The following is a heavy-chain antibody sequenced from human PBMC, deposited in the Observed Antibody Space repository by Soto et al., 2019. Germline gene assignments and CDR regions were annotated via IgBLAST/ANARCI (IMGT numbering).Heavy chain of an antibody. CDR1: GGSISSYY. D-gene: IGHD2-15*01. J-gene: IGHJ4*02. V-gene: IGHV4-59*08. CDR2: IYYSGST. Sequence: ASETLSLTGTVSGGSISSYYWSWIRQPPGKGLEWIGYIYYSGSTNYNPSLKSRVTISVDTSKNQFSLKLSSVTAADTAVYYCARRYGGSIDYWGQGTLVTVSS. CDR3: ARRYGGSIDY.